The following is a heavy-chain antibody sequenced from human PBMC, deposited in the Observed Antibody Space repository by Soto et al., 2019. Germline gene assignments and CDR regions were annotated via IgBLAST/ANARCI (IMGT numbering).Heavy chain of an antibody. CDR2: ISGSGGSK. CDR3: VKGRAVAVAYYYMDV. CDR1: GFTFSSSA. J-gene: IGHJ6*03. D-gene: IGHD6-19*01. V-gene: IGHV3-23*01. Sequence: EVQLLESGGGLVQPGGSLRLSCAASGFTFSSSAMSWVRQAPGKGLEWVSAISGSGGSKYYADSVKGRFTISRDNSNNTLYLQMNSLRAEDTAVYYCVKGRAVAVAYYYMDVWGKGTTVTVSS.